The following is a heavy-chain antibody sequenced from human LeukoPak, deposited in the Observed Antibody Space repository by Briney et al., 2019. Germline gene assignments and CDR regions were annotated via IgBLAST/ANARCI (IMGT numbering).Heavy chain of an antibody. D-gene: IGHD3-10*02. CDR3: ARFVRGLYYYYGMDV. CDR1: GGSISSYY. J-gene: IGHJ6*02. Sequence: PSETLSLTCTVSGGSISSYYWSRIRRPPGQGLEWIGYIYYSGSTNYNPSLKSRVTISVDTSKNQFSLKLSSVTAADTAVYYCARFVRGLYYYYGMDVWGQGTTVTVSS. V-gene: IGHV4-59*01. CDR2: IYYSGST.